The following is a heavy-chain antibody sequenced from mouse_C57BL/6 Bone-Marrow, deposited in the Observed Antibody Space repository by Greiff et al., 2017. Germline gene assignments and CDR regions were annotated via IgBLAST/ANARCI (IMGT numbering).Heavy chain of an antibody. V-gene: IGHV14-4*01. CDR2: IDPENGDT. CDR1: GFKIKDDY. CDR3: KGYAMDY. J-gene: IGHJ4*01. Sequence: EVKLQESGAELVRPGASVKLSCTASGFKIKDDYMHWVKQRPEQGLEWIGWIDPENGDTEYASKFQGKATITADTSSNTSYLQLSSLTSEDTAVYYCKGYAMDYWGQGTSVTVSS.